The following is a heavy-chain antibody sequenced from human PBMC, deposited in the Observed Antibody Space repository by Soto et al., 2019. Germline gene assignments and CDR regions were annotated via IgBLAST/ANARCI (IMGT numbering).Heavy chain of an antibody. CDR1: GGTFSSYA. J-gene: IGHJ6*02. CDR3: ASIPYYDFWSGYREGNYYYYYGMDV. CDR2: IIPIFGTA. Sequence: ASVKVSCKASGGTFSSYAISWVRQAPGQGLEWMGGIIPIFGTANYAQKFQGRVTITADESTSTAYMELSSLRSEDTAVYYCASIPYYDFWSGYREGNYYYYYGMDVWGQGTTVTVSS. V-gene: IGHV1-69*13. D-gene: IGHD3-3*01.